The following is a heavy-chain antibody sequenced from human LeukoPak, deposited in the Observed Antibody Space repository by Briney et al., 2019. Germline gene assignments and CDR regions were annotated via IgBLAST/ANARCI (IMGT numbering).Heavy chain of an antibody. CDR1: GFTFDDYG. CDR2: ISGSGGST. Sequence: GGSLRLSCAASGFTFDDYGMSWVRQAPGKGLEWVSAISGSGGSTYYADSVKGRFTISRDNSKNTLYLQMNSLRAEDTAVYYCAKHYDSSSYWGYWGQGTLVTVSS. CDR3: AKHYDSSSYWGY. D-gene: IGHD3-22*01. J-gene: IGHJ4*02. V-gene: IGHV3-23*01.